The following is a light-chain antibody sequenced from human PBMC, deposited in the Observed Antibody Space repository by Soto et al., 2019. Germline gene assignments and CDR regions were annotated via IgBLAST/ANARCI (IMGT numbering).Light chain of an antibody. J-gene: IGKJ2*02. Sequence: DIQMTQSPSTLSASVGDRVIITCRASQSISTWLAWYQQKPGKAPKLLIYDASSLQSGVPSRFSGSGSEIEFTLTISSLQPDDFATYYCQQYNSFSGTFGQGTKLEIK. CDR1: QSISTW. CDR3: QQYNSFSGT. V-gene: IGKV1-5*01. CDR2: DAS.